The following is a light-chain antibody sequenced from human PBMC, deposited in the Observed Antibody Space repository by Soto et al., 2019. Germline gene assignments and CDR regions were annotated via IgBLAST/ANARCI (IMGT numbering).Light chain of an antibody. J-gene: IGLJ2*01. CDR1: SSNIGSNS. V-gene: IGLV1-44*01. CDR3: AAWDDSLNGVV. Sequence: QSVLTQPPSASGTPGQRVTISCSGSSSNIGSNSVNWYQQLPGTAPKLLMYSSNQRPSVVPDRFSGSKSGTSASLAISGLQSEDEADYYCAAWDDSLNGVVFGGGTKLTVL. CDR2: SSN.